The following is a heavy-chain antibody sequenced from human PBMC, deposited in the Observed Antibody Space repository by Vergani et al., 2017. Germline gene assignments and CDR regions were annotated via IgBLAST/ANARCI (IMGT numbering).Heavy chain of an antibody. D-gene: IGHD2-15*01. Sequence: QVHLNEAGPGLVKPSQTLSLTCTVSGASITSGIYYWSWIRQPAGKGLEWIGRIFFSGSTDYNPSLKSRVTMSVDTSKNQFSLDLRSVTDADTAVYYCARGRIGDQGYGYWGQGTLVTVSS. CDR1: GASITSGIYY. CDR2: IFFSGST. V-gene: IGHV4-61*02. CDR3: ARGRIGDQGYGY. J-gene: IGHJ4*02.